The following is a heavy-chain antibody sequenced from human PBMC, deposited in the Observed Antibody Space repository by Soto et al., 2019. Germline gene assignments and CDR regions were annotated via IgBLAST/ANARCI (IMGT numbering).Heavy chain of an antibody. CDR1: GFTFSSYG. CDR2: ISYDGSNK. Sequence: GGSLRLSCAASGFTFSSYGMHWVRQAPGKGLEWVAVISYDGSNKYYADSVKGRFTISRDNSKNTLYLQMNSLRAEDTAVYYCAKESRFWTWYYYGMDVWGQGTTVTVSS. CDR3: AKESRFWTWYYYGMDV. V-gene: IGHV3-30*18. J-gene: IGHJ6*02. D-gene: IGHD3-3*01.